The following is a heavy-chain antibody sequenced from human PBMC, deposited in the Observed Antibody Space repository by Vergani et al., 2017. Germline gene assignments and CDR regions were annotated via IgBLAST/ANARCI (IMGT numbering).Heavy chain of an antibody. D-gene: IGHD6-13*01. CDR3: ARGNIAQYYFDY. V-gene: IGHV4-34*01. Sequence: QVQLQQWGAGLLKPSETLSLTCAVYGGSFSGYYWSWIRQPPGKGLEWIGEINHSGSTNYNPSLKSRVTISVDTSKNQFSLKLSSVTAADTAVYYCARGNIAQYYFDYWGQGTLVTVSS. CDR1: GGSFSGYY. CDR2: INHSGST. J-gene: IGHJ4*02.